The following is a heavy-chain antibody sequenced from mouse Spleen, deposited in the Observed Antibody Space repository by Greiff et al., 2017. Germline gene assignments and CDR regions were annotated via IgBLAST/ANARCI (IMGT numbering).Heavy chain of an antibody. D-gene: IGHD3-1*01. CDR1: GFTFSSYT. CDR3: ARHEEARASPFDY. CDR2: ISNGGGST. V-gene: IGHV5-12-2*01. Sequence: DVKLVESGGGLVQPGGSLKLSCAASGFTFSSYTMSWVRQTPEKRLEWVAYISNGGGSTCYPDTVKGRFTISRDNAKNTLYLQMSSLKSEVTAMYYCARHEEARASPFDYWGQGTTLTVSS. J-gene: IGHJ2*01.